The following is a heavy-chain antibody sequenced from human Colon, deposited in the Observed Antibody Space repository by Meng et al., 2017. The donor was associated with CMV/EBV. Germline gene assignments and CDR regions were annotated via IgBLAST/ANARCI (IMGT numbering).Heavy chain of an antibody. CDR1: GFIFSEQY. Sequence: GGSLRLSCVGSGFIFSEQYIDWVRQAPGKGLEWVGRSGNEANSDTTEYAASVIGRFTISRDNSKSSMYLHMNSLKTEDTAVYYCTRSYSGIDIYAFDVWGQGTMVTVSS. D-gene: IGHD1-26*01. CDR2: SGNEANSDTT. J-gene: IGHJ3*01. V-gene: IGHV3-72*01. CDR3: TRSYSGIDIYAFDV.